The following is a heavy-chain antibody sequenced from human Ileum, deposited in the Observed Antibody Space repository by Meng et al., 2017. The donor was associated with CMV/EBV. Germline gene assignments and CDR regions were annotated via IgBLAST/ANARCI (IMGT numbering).Heavy chain of an antibody. D-gene: IGHD3-10*01. J-gene: IGHJ4*02. CDR2: INYSEST. V-gene: IGHV4-34*01. CDR3: ARRVGSGKYFFDY. Sequence: FAVSGGSLTGYYCSWIRQPPGKGLEWIGEINYSESTNYNPSLNSRVTISVDTFKNQCSLKLTSVTAADTAMYYCARRVGSGKYFFDYWSLGALVTVSS. CDR1: GGSLTGYY.